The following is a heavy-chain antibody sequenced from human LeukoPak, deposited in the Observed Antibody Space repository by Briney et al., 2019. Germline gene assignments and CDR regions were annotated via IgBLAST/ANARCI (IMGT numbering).Heavy chain of an antibody. CDR3: AKDEDTAMRTFDY. CDR1: GFTFDDYA. CDR2: ISWNSGSI. V-gene: IGHV3-9*01. J-gene: IGHJ4*02. Sequence: QPGRSLRLSCAASGFTFDDYAMHWVRQAPGKGLEWVSGISWNSGSIGYADSVKGRFTISRDNAKNSLYLQMNSLRAEDTALYYCAKDEDTAMRTFDYWGQGTLVTVSS. D-gene: IGHD5-18*01.